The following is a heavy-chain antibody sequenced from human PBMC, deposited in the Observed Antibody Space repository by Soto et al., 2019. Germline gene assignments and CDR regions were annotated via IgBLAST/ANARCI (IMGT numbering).Heavy chain of an antibody. D-gene: IGHD3-3*01. Sequence: EVKLLESGGGLAQPGGSLRLSCVGSGFTFDSYAISWVRQAPGKGLQWISAISGNGAGTDYAHSVKGRFTISRDNSKNTVHLQMNSLRAEDTALYYCAIDTVGGYSFWSGYYSDGLDVWGQGTMVTVSS. V-gene: IGHV3-23*01. CDR1: GFTFDSYA. CDR2: ISGNGAGT. J-gene: IGHJ3*01. CDR3: AIDTVGGYSFWSGYYSDGLDV.